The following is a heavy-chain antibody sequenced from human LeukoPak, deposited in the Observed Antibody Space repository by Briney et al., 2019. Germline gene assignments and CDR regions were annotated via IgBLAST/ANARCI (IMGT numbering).Heavy chain of an antibody. J-gene: IGHJ4*02. CDR1: GFTFSSYE. CDR3: ARDGAVAGTFSFDY. Sequence: HPGGSLRLSCAASGFTFSSYEMNWVRQAPGKGLEWVSYISSSGTTIYYADSVKGRFTISRENAKNSLYLQMNSLRAEDTAVYYCARDGAVAGTFSFDYWGQGTLVTVSS. V-gene: IGHV3-48*03. CDR2: ISSSGTTI. D-gene: IGHD6-19*01.